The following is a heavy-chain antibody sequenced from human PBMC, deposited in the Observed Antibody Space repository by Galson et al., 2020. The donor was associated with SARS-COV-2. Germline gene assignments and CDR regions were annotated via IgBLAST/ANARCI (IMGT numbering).Heavy chain of an antibody. CDR1: GGSISSSSYY. J-gene: IGHJ4*02. Sequence: SETLSLTCTVSGGSISSSSYYWGWIRQPPGKGLEWIGSIYYSGSTYYNPSLKSRVTISVDTSKNQFSPKLSSVTAADTAVYYCARTIQYYYDSSGYYRVFYFDYWGQGTLVTVSS. V-gene: IGHV4-39*01. CDR3: ARTIQYYYDSSGYYRVFYFDY. CDR2: IYYSGST. D-gene: IGHD3-22*01.